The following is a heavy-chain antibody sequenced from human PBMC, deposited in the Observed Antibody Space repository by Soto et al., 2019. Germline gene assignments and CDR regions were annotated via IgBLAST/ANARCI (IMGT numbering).Heavy chain of an antibody. CDR3: AGVPLRGSSNRGDNWFDP. J-gene: IGHJ5*02. V-gene: IGHV1-69*02. CDR1: GGTFSSYT. CDR2: IIPILGIA. D-gene: IGHD6-6*01. Sequence: GASVKVSCKASGGTFSSYTISWVRQAPGQGLEWMGRIIPILGIANYAQKFQGRVTITADKSTSTAYMELSSLRSEDTAVYYCAGVPLRGSSNRGDNWFDPWGQGTLVTVSS.